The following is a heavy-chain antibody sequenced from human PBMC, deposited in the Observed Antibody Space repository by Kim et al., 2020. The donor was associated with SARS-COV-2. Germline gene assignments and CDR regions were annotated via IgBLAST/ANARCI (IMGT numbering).Heavy chain of an antibody. CDR2: ISGSGGST. J-gene: IGHJ4*02. CDR3: ANWRGGPGGFDY. CDR1: GFTFSSYA. V-gene: IGHV3-23*01. D-gene: IGHD1-1*01. Sequence: GGSLRLSCAASGFTFSSYAMSWVRQAPGKGLEWVSAISGSGGSTYYADSVKGRFTISRDNSKNTLYLQMNSLRAEDTAVYYCANWRGGPGGFDYWGQGTLVTVSS.